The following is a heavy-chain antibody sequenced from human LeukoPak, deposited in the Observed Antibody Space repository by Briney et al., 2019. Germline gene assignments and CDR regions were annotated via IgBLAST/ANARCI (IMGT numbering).Heavy chain of an antibody. J-gene: IGHJ5*02. D-gene: IGHD2-2*01. CDR1: GFTFSSYA. CDR2: ISGSGGST. CDR3: AKDRYRSSTSCSPNWFDP. V-gene: IGHV3-23*01. Sequence: GGSLRLSCAASGFTFSSYAMSWVRQAPGKGLEWVSAISGSGGSTYYADSVKGRFTISRDNSKNTLYLQMNSLRAEDTAVYYCAKDRYRSSTSCSPNWFDPWGQGTLVTVSS.